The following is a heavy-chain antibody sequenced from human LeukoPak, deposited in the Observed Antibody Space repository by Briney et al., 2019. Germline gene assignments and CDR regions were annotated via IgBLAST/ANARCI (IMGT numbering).Heavy chain of an antibody. CDR1: GFTFSSYA. Sequence: PGGSLRLSCAASGFTFSSYAMHWVRQAPGKGLEWVAVISYDGSNKYYADSVKGRFTISRDNSKNTLYLQMNSLRAEDTAVYHCAKAPAMYEACCHYMDVWGEGTTITVSS. J-gene: IGHJ6*03. D-gene: IGHD2-8*01. V-gene: IGHV3-30*04. CDR3: AKAPAMYEACCHYMDV. CDR2: ISYDGSNK.